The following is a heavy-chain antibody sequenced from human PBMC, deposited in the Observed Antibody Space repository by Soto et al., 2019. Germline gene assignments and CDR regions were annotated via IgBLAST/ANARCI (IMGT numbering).Heavy chain of an antibody. CDR1: GYSFTSYW. CDR2: IYPGDSDT. V-gene: IGHV5-51*01. D-gene: IGHD3-3*01. Sequence: GESLKISCKRSGYSFTSYWIDWVRQMPGKGLEWMGIIYPGDSDTRYSPSSQGQVTMTTDTSTSTAYMELRSLRSADTAVYYCARDLKWTQNDRDYWRQGTLVSVSS. CDR3: ARDLKWTQNDRDY. J-gene: IGHJ4*02.